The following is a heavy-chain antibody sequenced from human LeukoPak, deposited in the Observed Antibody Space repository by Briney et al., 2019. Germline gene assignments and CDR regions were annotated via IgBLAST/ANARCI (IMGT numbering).Heavy chain of an antibody. V-gene: IGHV4-31*03. J-gene: IGHJ1*01. CDR3: ARDYSSPLGYFQH. CDR2: IYYSGST. Sequence: SQTLSLTCTVSGGSFSSGDYYWNWIRQHPGKGLEWIGYIYYSGSTYYNPSLKSRVAISVDTSKNQFSLKLDSVTAADTAVYYCARDYSSPLGYFQHWGQGTLVTVSS. CDR1: GGSFSSGDYY. D-gene: IGHD6-13*01.